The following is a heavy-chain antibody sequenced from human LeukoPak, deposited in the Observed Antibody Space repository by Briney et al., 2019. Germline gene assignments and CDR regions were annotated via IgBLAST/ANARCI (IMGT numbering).Heavy chain of an antibody. Sequence: GASVKVSCKASGYTFIDYFIHWVRQAPGRGLEWMGRINHYSGGAYYEPNFQGRVTMTRDTSISTAYMEVNSLRSDDTAVYYCARDLSSTSNWELDSWGQGTLVTVSS. CDR3: ARDLSSTSNWELDS. CDR1: GYTFIDYF. J-gene: IGHJ4*02. CDR2: INHYSGGA. D-gene: IGHD7-27*01. V-gene: IGHV1-2*06.